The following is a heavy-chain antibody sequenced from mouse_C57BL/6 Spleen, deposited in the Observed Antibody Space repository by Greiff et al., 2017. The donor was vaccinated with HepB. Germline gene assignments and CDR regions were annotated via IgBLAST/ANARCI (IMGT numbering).Heavy chain of an antibody. CDR2: IYPGSGST. Sequence: VQLQQSGAELVKPGASVKMSCKASGYTFTSYWITWVKQRPGQGLEWIGDIYPGSGSTNYNEKFKSKATLTVDTSSSTAYMQLSSLTSEDSAVYYCARTDYGNYEAMDYWGQGTSVTVSS. CDR3: ARTDYGNYEAMDY. J-gene: IGHJ4*01. D-gene: IGHD2-1*01. CDR1: GYTFTSYW. V-gene: IGHV1-55*01.